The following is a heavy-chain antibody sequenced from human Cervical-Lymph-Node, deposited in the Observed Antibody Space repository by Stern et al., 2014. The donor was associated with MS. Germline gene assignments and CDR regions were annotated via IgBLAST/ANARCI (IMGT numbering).Heavy chain of an antibody. Sequence: QVQLVQSGGGVVQPGRSLRLSCAASGFIFSNYAMHWVRQAPGKGLDWVAFVSNEGRKQFYADSVKGRFTISRDNANNTLYLQMNSLRPEDTAVYYCGRDTCRGGGCYFRYWGQGILITVSS. CDR2: VSNEGRKQ. V-gene: IGHV3-30*04. J-gene: IGHJ4*02. D-gene: IGHD2-15*01. CDR3: GRDTCRGGGCYFRY. CDR1: GFIFSNYA.